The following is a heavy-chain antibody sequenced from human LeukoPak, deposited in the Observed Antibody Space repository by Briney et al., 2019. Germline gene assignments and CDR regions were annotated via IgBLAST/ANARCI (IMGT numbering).Heavy chain of an antibody. CDR1: GYAFTICG. CDR2: ISAYSGNT. Sequence: GASVKVFCKASGYAFTICGISCVRQPPGQGLEGVGWISAYSGNTNYAQKLQGRLTMNTDTSTSTDYMELRSLRSDETAVYYCASGVVTATTGAFDLWGQGTMVSVSS. D-gene: IGHD2-21*02. CDR3: ASGVVTATTGAFDL. V-gene: IGHV1-18*01. J-gene: IGHJ3*01.